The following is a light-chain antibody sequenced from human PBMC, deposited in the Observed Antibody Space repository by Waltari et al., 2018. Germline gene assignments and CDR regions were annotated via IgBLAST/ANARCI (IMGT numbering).Light chain of an antibody. J-gene: IGKJ1*01. CDR2: DAS. Sequence: IVLTQSPGTLSLSPGERATLSCRASQSVSRFLAWYQQKPGQAPMLLIYDASSRATGIPDRFSGSGSGTDFSLTISRLEPEDFAVYYCQKYGSLPATFGQGTKVEIK. CDR1: QSVSRF. CDR3: QKYGSLPAT. V-gene: IGKV3-20*01.